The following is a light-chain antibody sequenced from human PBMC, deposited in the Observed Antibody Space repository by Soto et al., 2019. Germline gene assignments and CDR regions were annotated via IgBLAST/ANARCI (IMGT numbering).Light chain of an antibody. V-gene: IGKV3-20*01. CDR1: SRVISSY. Sequence: EIVLTQSPVTLSLSPGERATLSCRPSSRVISSYLAWYQQKPGQAPRLLIYGASSRATGIPERFSGSGSGTDFTLTISRLEPEDFAVYYCHQYGSSAWTFGQGTKVDI. J-gene: IGKJ1*01. CDR3: HQYGSSAWT. CDR2: GAS.